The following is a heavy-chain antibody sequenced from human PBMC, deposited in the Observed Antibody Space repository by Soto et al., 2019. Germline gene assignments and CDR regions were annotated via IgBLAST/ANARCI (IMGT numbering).Heavy chain of an antibody. CDR3: AKEAYCSRTSCYSDY. CDR2: ISGSGDST. D-gene: IGHD2-2*02. V-gene: IGHV3-23*01. CDR1: GFTFSTYA. Sequence: PGGSLRLSCAASGFTFSTYAMSWVRQAPGKGLEWVSTISGSGDSTNYADSVKGRFTISRDNSKNTLYVQMNSLRAEDTATYYCAKEAYCSRTSCYSDYWGQGTLVTVSS. J-gene: IGHJ4*02.